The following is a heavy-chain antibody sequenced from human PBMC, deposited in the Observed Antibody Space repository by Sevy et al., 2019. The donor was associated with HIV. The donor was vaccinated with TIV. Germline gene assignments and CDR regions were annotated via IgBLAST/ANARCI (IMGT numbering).Heavy chain of an antibody. CDR2: ITPIVVTA. CDR3: ARDVIAVAGDDAFDI. Sequence: ASVKVACKASGGTFSSYAISWVRQAPGQGLAWTGGITPIVVTANYEQKFQGRVGITAADSTSTAYMEMGSMRAEDTAVYYCARDVIAVAGDDAFDIWGQGTMVTVSS. V-gene: IGHV1-69*13. CDR1: GGTFSSYA. D-gene: IGHD6-19*01. J-gene: IGHJ3*02.